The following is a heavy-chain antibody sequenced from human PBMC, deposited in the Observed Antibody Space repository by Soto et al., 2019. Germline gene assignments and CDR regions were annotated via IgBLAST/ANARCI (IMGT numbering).Heavy chain of an antibody. CDR1: GFTFSSYG. Sequence: QVQLVESGGGVVQPGRSLRLSCAASGFTFSSYGMHWVRQAPGKGLEWVAVISYDGRNKDYADSVKGRLTISRDNSKNTVYRKMNSRRAEDTAVYYCAKDADYFWSPDYWGQGALVTVSS. CDR2: ISYDGRNK. V-gene: IGHV3-30*18. J-gene: IGHJ4*02. D-gene: IGHD3-3*01. CDR3: AKDADYFWSPDY.